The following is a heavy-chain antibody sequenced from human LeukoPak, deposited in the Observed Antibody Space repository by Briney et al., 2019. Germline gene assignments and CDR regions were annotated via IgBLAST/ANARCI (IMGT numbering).Heavy chain of an antibody. CDR3: ARRSGSRLSYYGIDD. CDR1: GFIDCREY. J-gene: IGHJ6*02. Sequence: GGSLTPSRAASGFIDCREYLSWVRQAPGKGLEWVSVIYSGGSTYYADSVKGRFTISRDNSKNTVYLQMNSLRAEDTAVYYWARRSGSRLSYYGIDDWGQGTTVTVSS. CDR2: IYSGGST. D-gene: IGHD2-15*01. V-gene: IGHV3-66*04.